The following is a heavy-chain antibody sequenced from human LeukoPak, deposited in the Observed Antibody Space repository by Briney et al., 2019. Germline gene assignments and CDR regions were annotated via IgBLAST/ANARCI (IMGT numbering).Heavy chain of an antibody. CDR2: INHSGST. CDR3: ARREMATTGYYFDY. J-gene: IGHJ4*02. CDR1: GGSFSGYY. V-gene: IGHV4-34*01. D-gene: IGHD5-24*01. Sequence: PSETLSLTCAVYGGSFSGYYWSWIRQPPGKGLEWIGEINHSGSTNYNPSLKSRVTISVDTSKNQFSLKLSSVTAADTAVYYCARREMATTGYYFDYWGQGTLVTVSS.